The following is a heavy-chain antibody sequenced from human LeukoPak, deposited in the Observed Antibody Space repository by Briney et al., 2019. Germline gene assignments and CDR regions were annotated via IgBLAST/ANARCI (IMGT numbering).Heavy chain of an antibody. Sequence: SVKVSCKASGGTFSSYTISWVRQAPGRGLEWMGRIIPILGIANYAQKFQGRVTITADKSTSTAYMELSSLRSEDTAVYYCASQDNYDLIDYWGQGTLVTVSS. CDR3: ASQDNYDLIDY. CDR2: IIPILGIA. D-gene: IGHD3-22*01. J-gene: IGHJ4*02. V-gene: IGHV1-69*02. CDR1: GGTFSSYT.